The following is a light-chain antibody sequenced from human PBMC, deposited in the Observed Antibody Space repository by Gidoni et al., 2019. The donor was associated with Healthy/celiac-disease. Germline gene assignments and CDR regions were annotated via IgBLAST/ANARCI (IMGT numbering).Light chain of an antibody. V-gene: IGKV1-5*03. CDR2: KAS. J-gene: IGKJ1*01. CDR1: QSISSW. CDR3: QQYNSYPLT. Sequence: IQMTQSPSTLSASVGDRVTITCRASQSISSWLAWYQQKPGKAPKLLIYKASSLESGVPSRFSGSGSGTEFTLTISSLQPDDFATYYCQQYNSYPLTFGQGTKVEIK.